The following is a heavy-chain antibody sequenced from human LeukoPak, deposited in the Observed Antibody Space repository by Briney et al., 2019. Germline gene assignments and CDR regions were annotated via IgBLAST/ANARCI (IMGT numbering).Heavy chain of an antibody. CDR1: GFTFSSYG. J-gene: IGHJ3*02. CDR2: ISGSGGST. CDR3: AKDQWELLPDAFDI. D-gene: IGHD1-26*01. V-gene: IGHV3-23*01. Sequence: PEGSLRLSCAASGFTFSSYGMSWVRQAPGKGLEWVSAISGSGGSTYYSDSVKGRFTISRDNSKNTLYLQMNSLRAEDRAVYYCAKDQWELLPDAFDIWGQGTMVTVSS.